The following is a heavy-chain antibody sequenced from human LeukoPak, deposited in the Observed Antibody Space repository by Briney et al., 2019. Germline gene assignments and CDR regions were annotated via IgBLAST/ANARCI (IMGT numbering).Heavy chain of an antibody. Sequence: SETLSLTRTVSGGSISSYYWSWIRQPPGKGLEWIGYIYYSGSTNYNPSLKSRVTISVDTSKNQSSLKLSSVTAADTAVYYCASLQTYCSSTSCSPGAFDIWGQGTMVTVSS. CDR2: IYYSGST. J-gene: IGHJ3*02. D-gene: IGHD2-2*01. CDR3: ASLQTYCSSTSCSPGAFDI. CDR1: GGSISSYY. V-gene: IGHV4-59*01.